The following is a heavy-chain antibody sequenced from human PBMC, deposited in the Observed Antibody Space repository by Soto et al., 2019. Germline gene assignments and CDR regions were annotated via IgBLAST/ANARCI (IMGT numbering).Heavy chain of an antibody. D-gene: IGHD1-26*01. CDR3: ARDTKSGSYSLDY. V-gene: IGHV3-64*01. J-gene: IGHJ4*02. Sequence: EVQLVESGGGLVQPGGSLRLSCAASGFTFSSYAMHWVRQAPGKGLEYVSAISSNGGSTYYANSVKGRFTISRDNSKNTLHLQMGSLRAEDMAVYYCARDTKSGSYSLDYWGQGTLVTVSS. CDR2: ISSNGGST. CDR1: GFTFSSYA.